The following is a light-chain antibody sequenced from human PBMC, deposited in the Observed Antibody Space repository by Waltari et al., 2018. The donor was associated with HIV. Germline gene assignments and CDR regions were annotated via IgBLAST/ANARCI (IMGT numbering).Light chain of an antibody. CDR3: SSYSTDSTRL. J-gene: IGLJ2*01. CDR2: DVS. Sequence: QSALTQPASVSGSPGQSITISCTGTSTDIGVYNYVSWYQQHPGKAPKVMMYDVSKRPSGVSSRFSGSKSGNTASLTISGLQAEDEADYYCSSYSTDSTRLFGGGTKVTVL. V-gene: IGLV2-14*01. CDR1: STDIGVYNY.